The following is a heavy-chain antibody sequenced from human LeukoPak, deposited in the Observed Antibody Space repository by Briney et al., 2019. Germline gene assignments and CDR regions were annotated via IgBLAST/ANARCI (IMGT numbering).Heavy chain of an antibody. J-gene: IGHJ4*02. D-gene: IGHD1-20*01. V-gene: IGHV1-18*01. CDR1: GYTFTSYG. Sequence: ASVKVSCKASGYTFTSYGISWVRQAPGQGLEWMGWISAYNGNTNYAQKLQGRVTMTTDTSTSTAYLELRSLRSDDTAVYYCARARNRNWNDNGYYFYYWGQGALVTVSP. CDR2: ISAYNGNT. CDR3: ARARNRNWNDNGYYFYY.